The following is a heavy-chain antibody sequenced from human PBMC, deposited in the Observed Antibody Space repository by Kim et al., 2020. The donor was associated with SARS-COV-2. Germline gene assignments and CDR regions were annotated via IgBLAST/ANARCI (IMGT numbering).Heavy chain of an antibody. J-gene: IGHJ6*03. D-gene: IGHD3-22*01. CDR3: AKNKWLLPVKDYYYMDV. Sequence: VKGRFTISRDNSKNTLYLQMNSLRAEDTAVYYCAKNKWLLPVKDYYYMDVWGKGTTVTVSS. V-gene: IGHV3-30*02.